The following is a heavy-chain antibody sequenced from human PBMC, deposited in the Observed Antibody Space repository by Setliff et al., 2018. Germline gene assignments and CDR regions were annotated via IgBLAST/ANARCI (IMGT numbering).Heavy chain of an antibody. Sequence: GGSLRLSCAASGFTFSRYWMSWVRQAPGKGLERVSLIYSGTGTYYADFVKGRFTISRDNSKNTLYLQMNSLRAEDTAVYYCARESAYCSGGSCYFLGVVWFDPWGQGTLVTVSS. CDR2: IYSGTGT. J-gene: IGHJ5*02. CDR3: ARESAYCSGGSCYFLGVVWFDP. V-gene: IGHV3-66*02. CDR1: GFTFSRYW. D-gene: IGHD2-15*01.